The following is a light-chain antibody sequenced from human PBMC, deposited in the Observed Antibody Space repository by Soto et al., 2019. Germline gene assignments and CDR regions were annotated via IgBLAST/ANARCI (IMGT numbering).Light chain of an antibody. Sequence: QSVLTQPASVSGSPGQSITISCTGTSSDIGYYNYVSWYQQHPGKAPKLIIHDVSDRPSGVSNRFSGSKSGNTASLTISGVQAEDEADYYCSSYASSSTLLFGGGTKVTVL. J-gene: IGLJ2*01. CDR3: SSYASSSTLL. CDR1: SSDIGYYNY. V-gene: IGLV2-14*01. CDR2: DVS.